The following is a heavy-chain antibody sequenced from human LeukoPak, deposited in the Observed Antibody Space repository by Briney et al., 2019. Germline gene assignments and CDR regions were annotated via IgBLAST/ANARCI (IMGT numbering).Heavy chain of an antibody. J-gene: IGHJ4*02. D-gene: IGHD3-22*01. V-gene: IGHV7-4-1*02. Sequence: GASVKVSCKASGGTFSSYAISWVRQAPGQGLEWMGWIDTNTGNPTYAQGFTGRSVFSLDTSVTTTYLQISSLKAEDTAVYYCTRGRDTTGYFVYWGQGTLVTVSS. CDR3: TRGRDTTGYFVY. CDR1: GGTFSSYA. CDR2: IDTNTGNP.